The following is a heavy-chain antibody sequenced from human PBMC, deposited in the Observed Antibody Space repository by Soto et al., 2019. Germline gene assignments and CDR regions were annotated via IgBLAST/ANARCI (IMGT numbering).Heavy chain of an antibody. J-gene: IGHJ6*02. Sequence: QVQLQESGPGLVKPSQTLSLTCSVSGGSISSGDYYWRWIRQHPGKGLEWIGYIFYTGSTHYNPSLKSRVTISVDTSKNQFSLRLSSVTAADTAVYYCARAQRGLVPYFYYGVDVWGQGTTVTVSS. CDR1: GGSISSGDYY. CDR3: ARAQRGLVPYFYYGVDV. CDR2: IFYTGST. V-gene: IGHV4-31*03. D-gene: IGHD3-16*01.